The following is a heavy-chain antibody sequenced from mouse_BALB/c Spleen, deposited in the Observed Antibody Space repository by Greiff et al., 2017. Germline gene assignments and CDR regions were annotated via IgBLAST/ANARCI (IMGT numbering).Heavy chain of an antibody. J-gene: IGHJ4*01. CDR2: IWGDGST. D-gene: IGHD1-1*01. CDR1: GFSLTGYG. CDR3: VRGTTVVESAMDY. V-gene: IGHV2-6-7*01. Sequence: VKLMESGPGLVAPSQSLSITCTVSGFSLTGYGVNWVRQPPGKGLEWLGMIWGDGSTDYNSALKSRLSISKDNSKSQVFLKMNSLQTDDTARYYCVRGTTVVESAMDYWGQGTSVTVSS.